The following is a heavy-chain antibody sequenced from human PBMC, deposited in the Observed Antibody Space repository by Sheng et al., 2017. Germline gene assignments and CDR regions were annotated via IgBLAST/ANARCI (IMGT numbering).Heavy chain of an antibody. D-gene: IGHD3-16*01. CDR1: GFSFSSYG. Sequence: QVQLVESGGGVVQPGRSLRLSCAASGFSFSSYGMHWVRQAPGKGLEWVAVISYDGSEEYYADSVKGRFTISRDKSKNTMFLEMSSLRAEDTAVYYCVREGGWGQGTLVTVSS. J-gene: IGHJ4*02. V-gene: IGHV3-30*03. CDR2: ISYDGSEE. CDR3: VREGG.